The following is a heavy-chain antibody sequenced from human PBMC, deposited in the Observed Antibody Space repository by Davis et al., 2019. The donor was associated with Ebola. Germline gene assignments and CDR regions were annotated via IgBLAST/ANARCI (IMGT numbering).Heavy chain of an antibody. CDR3: ARQASLYGNIAY. CDR2: IYPGDSDT. CDR1: GYSFTSYW. D-gene: IGHD2/OR15-2a*01. J-gene: IGHJ6*02. V-gene: IGHV5-51*01. Sequence: GESLKISCKGSGYSFTSYWIGWVRQMPGKGREWIGSIYPGDSDTRYSPSFQGQVTISADKSISTAYLQWSSLKASDTALYYCARQASLYGNIAYWGQGTTVTVSS.